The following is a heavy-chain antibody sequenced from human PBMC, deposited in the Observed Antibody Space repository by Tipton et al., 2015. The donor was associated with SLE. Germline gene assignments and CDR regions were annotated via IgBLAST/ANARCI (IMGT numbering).Heavy chain of an antibody. Sequence: SLRLSCAASGFTFSTYGTHWVRQAPGKGLEWVAFIRYDGSSKFYPDSVRGRFTISRDNSKYTLFLQMNSLRVDDTAVYYCAKVADGVPAAMARGYFDLWGRGTLVTVSS. CDR1: GFTFSTYG. D-gene: IGHD2-2*01. CDR3: AKVADGVPAAMARGYFDL. V-gene: IGHV3-30*02. J-gene: IGHJ2*01. CDR2: IRYDGSSK.